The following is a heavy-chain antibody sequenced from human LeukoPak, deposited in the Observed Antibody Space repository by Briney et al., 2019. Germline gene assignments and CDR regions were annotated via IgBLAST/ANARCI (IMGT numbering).Heavy chain of an antibody. D-gene: IGHD2-2*01. V-gene: IGHV4-31*03. J-gene: IGHJ4*02. Sequence: SQTLSLTCTVSGGSISSGGYYWSWIRQHPGKGLEWIGYIYYSGSTYHNPSLKSRVTISVDTSKNQFSLKLSSVTAADTAVYYCARRDIVVVPDTNDYFDYWGQGTLVTVSS. CDR1: GGSISSGGYY. CDR2: IYYSGST. CDR3: ARRDIVVVPDTNDYFDY.